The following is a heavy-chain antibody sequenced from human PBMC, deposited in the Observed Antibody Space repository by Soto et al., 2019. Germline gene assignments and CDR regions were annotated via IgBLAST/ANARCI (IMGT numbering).Heavy chain of an antibody. J-gene: IGHJ4*02. CDR2: IGPDGSST. D-gene: IGHD1-1*01. CDR3: ARDNNWSYDY. V-gene: IGHV3-74*01. CDR1: GFTFSSHG. Sequence: GGSLRLSCAASGFTFSSHGMHWVRQAPGKGLVWVSHIGPDGSSTRDADSVQGRFTISRDNARNTLYLEMNSLGYDDTAVYYCARDNNWSYDYWGRGTLVTVSS.